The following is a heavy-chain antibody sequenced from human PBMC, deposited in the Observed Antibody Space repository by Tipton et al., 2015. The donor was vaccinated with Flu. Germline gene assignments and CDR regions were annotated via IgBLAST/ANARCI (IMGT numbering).Heavy chain of an antibody. D-gene: IGHD2-21*01. Sequence: SLRLSCAASGLTFNNYWMTWVRQAPGKGLEWVANINQNGSDKYYVDSVKGRFTISRDNAKKSLFLQMNSLRTEDTAVYYCARQLGGGDCYWGQGTLVTVSS. V-gene: IGHV3-7*03. J-gene: IGHJ4*02. CDR3: ARQLGGGDCY. CDR1: GLTFNNYW. CDR2: INQNGSDK.